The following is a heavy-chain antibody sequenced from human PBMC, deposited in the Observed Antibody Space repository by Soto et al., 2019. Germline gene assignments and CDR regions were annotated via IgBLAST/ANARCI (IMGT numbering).Heavy chain of an antibody. CDR2: ISYDGNTT. CDR1: GFTFSNYG. Sequence: QVQLVESGGNVVQPGRSLRLSCAVSGFTFSNYGMHWVRQAPGKGLEWVAFISYDGNTTYYADSVKGRFTVVRDSSKDTLYLQMNSLRAEDTAIYYCAKDREVATFPPPPSEFWGQGTLVTVS. V-gene: IGHV3-30*18. CDR3: AKDREVATFPPPPSEF. D-gene: IGHD5-12*01. J-gene: IGHJ4*02.